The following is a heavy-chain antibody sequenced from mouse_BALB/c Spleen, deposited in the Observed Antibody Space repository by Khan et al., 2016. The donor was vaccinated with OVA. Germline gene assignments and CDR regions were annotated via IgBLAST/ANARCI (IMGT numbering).Heavy chain of an antibody. Sequence: LQQSGPGLVKPSQSLSLFCTVTGYSITSDYAWYWNRRFPGNKLEWMGFISNSGNTNYNPSFKSRISITRDTSKNQSFLQLNSVTTENTAKYSCARVYRGDFDYWGQGTTLTVSS. CDR2: ISNSGNT. CDR3: ARVYRGDFDY. CDR1: GYSITSDYA. D-gene: IGHD2-14*01. V-gene: IGHV3-2*02. J-gene: IGHJ2*01.